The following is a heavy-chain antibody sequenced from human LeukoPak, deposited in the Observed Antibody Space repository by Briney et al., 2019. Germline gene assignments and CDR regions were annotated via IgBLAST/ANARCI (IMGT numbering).Heavy chain of an antibody. D-gene: IGHD6-6*01. CDR1: GFTFSSYG. CDR2: IRYDGSNK. J-gene: IGHJ4*02. V-gene: IGHV3-30*02. CDR3: AKDLEYSSSSLDY. Sequence: GGSLRLSCAASGFTFSSYGMHWVRQAPGKGLEWVAFIRYDGSNKYYADSVKGRFTISRDNSKNTLYLQMNSLRAEDTAVYYCAKDLEYSSSSLDYWGQGTLVTVSS.